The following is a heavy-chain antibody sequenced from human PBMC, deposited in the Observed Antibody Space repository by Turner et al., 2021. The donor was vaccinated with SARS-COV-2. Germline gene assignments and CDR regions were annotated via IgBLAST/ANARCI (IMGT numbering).Heavy chain of an antibody. CDR2: IYNRGSN. J-gene: IGHJ6*02. CDR3: AREWWESTTVTTAAYYYGMDV. Sequence: QVQLQESGPGLVKPSATLALTCTVSGGSISRYYLSWIRQPAGKGLEWSRRIYNRGSNNHNASLKSRVTMSVDTSKNQFSLKLSSVTAAETAVYYCAREWWESTTVTTAAYYYGMDVWGQGTTVTVSS. CDR1: GGSISRYY. V-gene: IGHV4-4*07. D-gene: IGHD4-17*01.